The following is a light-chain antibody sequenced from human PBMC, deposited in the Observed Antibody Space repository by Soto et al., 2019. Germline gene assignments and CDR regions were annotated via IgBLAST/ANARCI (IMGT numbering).Light chain of an antibody. J-gene: IGLJ1*01. CDR3: AAWDDSMNGYV. CDR1: SSNIGSNT. V-gene: IGLV1-44*01. Sequence: QSVLAQPPSASGTPGQRVTISCSGSSSNIGSNTVNWYQQLPGTAPKLLIYSNNQRPSGVPDRFSGSKPGTSASLAISGLQYEDEADYYSAAWDDSMNGYVFGNRTKVT. CDR2: SNN.